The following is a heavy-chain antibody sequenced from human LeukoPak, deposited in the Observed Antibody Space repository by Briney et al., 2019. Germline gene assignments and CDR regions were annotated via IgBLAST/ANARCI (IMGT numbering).Heavy chain of an antibody. Sequence: SETLSLTCTVSGGSISSSGYYWGWVRQPPGKGLEWIANIYYSRSTSYNPSLRSRVTISVDTSKNQFSLKLSSVTAADTALYYCVRSRDGYNLLDYWGQGTLVTVSS. D-gene: IGHD5-24*01. CDR1: GGSISSSGYY. CDR2: IYYSRST. CDR3: VRSRDGYNLLDY. V-gene: IGHV4-39*01. J-gene: IGHJ4*02.